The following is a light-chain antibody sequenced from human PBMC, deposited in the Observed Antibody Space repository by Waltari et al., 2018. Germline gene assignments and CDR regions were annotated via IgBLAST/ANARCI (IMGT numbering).Light chain of an antibody. Sequence: QSVLTQPPSVSAAPGQRVTISCSGRRPNIGNNYVSWYRQFPGTAPKLLIYENTERPSGIPGRFSGSKSGTSATLDITGLQAGDEADYYCGTWDSSLSGAVFGGGTHLTVL. CDR1: RPNIGNNY. J-gene: IGLJ7*01. CDR3: GTWDSSLSGAV. V-gene: IGLV1-51*02. CDR2: ENT.